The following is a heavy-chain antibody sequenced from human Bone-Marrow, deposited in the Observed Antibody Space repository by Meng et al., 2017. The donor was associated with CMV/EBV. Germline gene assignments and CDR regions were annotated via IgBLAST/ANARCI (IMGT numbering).Heavy chain of an antibody. V-gene: IGHV5-51*01. CDR3: ATQRGLPYGMDV. CDR1: GYTFTTFS. CDR2: IYPNDFHT. Sequence: KVSCKGSGYTFTTFSIGWVRQMPGKGLEWMGIIYPNDFHTKYSPPFQGQVTISADTSISTAYLQWTSLTSSDTAVYYCATQRGLPYGMDVWGQGTTVTGSS. J-gene: IGHJ6*02.